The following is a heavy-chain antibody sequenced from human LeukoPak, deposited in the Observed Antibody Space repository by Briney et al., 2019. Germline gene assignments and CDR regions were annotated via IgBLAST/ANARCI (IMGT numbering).Heavy chain of an antibody. CDR1: GFTFSNYA. V-gene: IGHV3-64*01. CDR2: ISSNGDNT. Sequence: SGGSLRLSCAASGFTFSNYAMHWVRQAPGKGLEYVSAISSNGDNTYYANSVKGRFTISRDNSKNTLYLQMGSLRAEDMAVYYCARGSRKHYDGSGYYQCWGQGTLVTVSS. D-gene: IGHD3-22*01. J-gene: IGHJ4*02. CDR3: ARGSRKHYDGSGYYQC.